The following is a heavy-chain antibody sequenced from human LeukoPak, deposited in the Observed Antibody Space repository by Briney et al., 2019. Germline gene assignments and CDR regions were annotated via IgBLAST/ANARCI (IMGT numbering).Heavy chain of an antibody. CDR3: AREQGDYGDPGHGMDV. V-gene: IGHV1-18*04. Sequence: ASVKVSCKGSGYTLSNHAFNWVRQAPGQGLEWMGWISAYNGNTNYAQKLQGRVTMTTDTSTSTAYMELRSLRSDDTAVYYCAREQGDYGDPGHGMDVWGQGTTVTVSS. J-gene: IGHJ6*02. D-gene: IGHD4-17*01. CDR2: ISAYNGNT. CDR1: GYTLSNHA.